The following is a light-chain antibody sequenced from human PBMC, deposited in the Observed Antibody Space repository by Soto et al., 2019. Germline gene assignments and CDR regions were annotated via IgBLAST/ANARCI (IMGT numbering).Light chain of an antibody. CDR3: QEANTLPIT. V-gene: IGKV1-12*01. CDR2: AAS. Sequence: DIQMTQSPSSVSASVGDRVTITCRASQDIGSWLAWYQQKPGKAPSLLMYAASTLQSGLPSRFSGSGSGTQFTLTISSLQPEDFATYYCQEANTLPITFGQGTRLEI. J-gene: IGKJ5*01. CDR1: QDIGSW.